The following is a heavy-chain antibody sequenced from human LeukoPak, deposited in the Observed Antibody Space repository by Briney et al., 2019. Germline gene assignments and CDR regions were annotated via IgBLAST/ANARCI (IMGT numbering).Heavy chain of an antibody. Sequence: SETLSLTCGVYGGTFSGYYWSWIRQPPGKGLEWIGEINHSGSTNYNPSLKSRVTISVDTSKNQFSLKLSSVTAADTAVYYCARGLSKESMGYCSSTSCFGFDPWGQGTLVTVSS. CDR1: GGTFSGYY. V-gene: IGHV4-34*01. CDR2: INHSGST. J-gene: IGHJ5*02. CDR3: ARGLSKESMGYCSSTSCFGFDP. D-gene: IGHD2-2*01.